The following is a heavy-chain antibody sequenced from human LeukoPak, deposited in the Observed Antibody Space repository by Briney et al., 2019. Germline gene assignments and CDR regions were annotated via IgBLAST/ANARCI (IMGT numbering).Heavy chain of an antibody. CDR3: ARGTPSSSGWLYYGMDV. Sequence: GGSLRLSCAASGFTFSSYAMHWVRQAPGKGLEWVAVISYDGSNKYYADSVKGRFTISRDNSKDTLYLQMNSLRAEDTAVYYCARGTPSSSGWLYYGMDVWGQGTTVTVSS. J-gene: IGHJ6*02. D-gene: IGHD6-19*01. CDR2: ISYDGSNK. V-gene: IGHV3-30-3*01. CDR1: GFTFSSYA.